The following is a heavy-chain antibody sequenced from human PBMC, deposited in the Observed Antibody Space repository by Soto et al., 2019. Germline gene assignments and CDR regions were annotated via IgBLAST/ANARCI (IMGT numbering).Heavy chain of an antibody. V-gene: IGHV1-24*01. J-gene: IGHJ2*01. CDR3: ATVMGYYWYFDL. CDR2: FDPEDGET. Sequence: ASVKVSCKVSGYTLTELSMHWVRQAPGKGLEWMGGFDPEDGETIYAQKFQGRVTMTEDTSTDTAYMELSSLRSEDTAVYYCATVMGYYWYFDLWGRGTLVTVSS. D-gene: IGHD5-12*01. CDR1: GYTLTELS.